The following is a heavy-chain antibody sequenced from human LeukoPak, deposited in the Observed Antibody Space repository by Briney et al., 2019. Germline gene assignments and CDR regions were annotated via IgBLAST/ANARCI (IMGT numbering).Heavy chain of an antibody. Sequence: HPGTSLRLSCAAPGFSFSRHGMHWVRQSPGKGLEWVAVLWLDGRVKYYAESVKGRFTISGDYFKNTLYLQMSSLRAEDTAIYFCARDYCGGECFVDYWGQGTLVTVSS. CDR1: GFSFSRHG. CDR2: LWLDGRVK. CDR3: ARDYCGGECFVDY. J-gene: IGHJ4*02. V-gene: IGHV3-33*01. D-gene: IGHD2-8*02.